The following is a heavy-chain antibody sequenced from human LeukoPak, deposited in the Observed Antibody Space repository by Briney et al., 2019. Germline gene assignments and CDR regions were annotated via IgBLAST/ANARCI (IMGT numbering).Heavy chain of an antibody. V-gene: IGHV3-74*01. CDR3: ARVGIAAVDFDY. Sequence: GGSLRLSCAASGFTFSTYWMHWVRQAPGKGLVWVSRVNGDGSSTNYADSVKGRFTISRDNAKNTLYLQMNSLRAEDTAVYYCARVGIAAVDFDYWGQGILVTVSS. D-gene: IGHD6-13*01. CDR1: GFTFSTYW. J-gene: IGHJ4*02. CDR2: VNGDGSST.